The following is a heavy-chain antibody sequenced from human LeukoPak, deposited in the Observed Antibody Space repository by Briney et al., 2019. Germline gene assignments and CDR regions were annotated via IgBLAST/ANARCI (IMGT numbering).Heavy chain of an antibody. Sequence: GGSLRLSCAASGFTFDDYAMHWVRQAPGKGLEWVSGISWNSGSIGYADSVKGRFTISRDNAKNSLYLQMNSLRAEDTALYYCAKDISDYYDSSGYYVYWGQGTLVTVSS. CDR3: AKDISDYYDSSGYYVY. D-gene: IGHD3-22*01. J-gene: IGHJ4*02. V-gene: IGHV3-9*01. CDR1: GFTFDDYA. CDR2: ISWNSGSI.